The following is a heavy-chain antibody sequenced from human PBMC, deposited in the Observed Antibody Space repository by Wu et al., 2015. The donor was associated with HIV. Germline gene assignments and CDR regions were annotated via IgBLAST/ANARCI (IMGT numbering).Heavy chain of an antibody. V-gene: IGHV1-69*15. CDR1: GGTFSSYT. J-gene: IGHJ4*02. CDR3: ARELLWGEDF. D-gene: IGHD2-21*01. CDR2: IIPISGTT. Sequence: VQLAQSGPEVKKPGSSVRVSCKASGGTFSSYTFNWVRQAPGQGLEWMGRIIPISGTTDYAQKFQGRITITADESTRTTYMELSSLRYEDTAVYFCARELLWGEDFWGQGTRVTVSS.